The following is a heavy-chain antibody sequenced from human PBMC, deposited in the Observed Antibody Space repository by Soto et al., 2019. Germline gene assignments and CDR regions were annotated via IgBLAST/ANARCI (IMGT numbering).Heavy chain of an antibody. V-gene: IGHV3-23*01. CDR1: GFTFGSHA. CDR2: ISGSGGST. CDR3: AKDRSSGWYRPDAFDY. D-gene: IGHD6-19*01. J-gene: IGHJ4*02. Sequence: PGGSLRLSCAASGFTFGSHAMSWVRQAPGKGLEWVSAISGSGGSTNYADSVKGRFTISRDNSKNTVYLQMSSLRVDDTAVYYCAKDRSSGWYRPDAFDYWGQVILVTVSS.